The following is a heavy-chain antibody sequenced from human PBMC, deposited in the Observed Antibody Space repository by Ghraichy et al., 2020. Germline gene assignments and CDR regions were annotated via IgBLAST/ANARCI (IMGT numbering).Heavy chain of an antibody. V-gene: IGHV3-23*01. CDR1: GFTFSSYA. CDR3: ANHYSSGWTPFDY. J-gene: IGHJ4*02. D-gene: IGHD6-19*01. CDR2: ISGSGGST. Sequence: GGSLRLSCAASGFTFSSYAMSWVRQAPGKGLEWVSAISGSGGSTYYADSVKGRFTISRDNSKNTLYLQMNSLRAEDTAVYYCANHYSSGWTPFDYWGQGTLVTVSS.